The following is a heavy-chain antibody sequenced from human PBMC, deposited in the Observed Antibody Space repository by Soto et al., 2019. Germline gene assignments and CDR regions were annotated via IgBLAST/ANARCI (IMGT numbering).Heavy chain of an antibody. V-gene: IGHV3-23*01. CDR1: GFTFSSYA. CDR2: ISGSGGST. D-gene: IGHD1-26*01. Sequence: GGSLRLSCAASGFTFSSYAMSWVRQAPGKGLEWVSAISGSGGSTYYADSVKGRFTISRDNSKNTLYLQMNSLRAEDTAVYYCASSPGYSGSYAYYYYYYGMDVWGQGTTVTVSS. J-gene: IGHJ6*02. CDR3: ASSPGYSGSYAYYYYYYGMDV.